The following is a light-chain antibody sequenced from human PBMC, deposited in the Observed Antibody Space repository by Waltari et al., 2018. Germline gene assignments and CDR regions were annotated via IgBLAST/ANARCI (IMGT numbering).Light chain of an antibody. V-gene: IGLV2-8*01. CDR2: WVY. CDR3: SSYAGSNNLGV. J-gene: IGLJ1*01. Sequence: QSALTPPPPASGSPGQSVTIPCPDTSRYVAGYSCVTWYQNHPGKTPKLIIYWVYNRPSGVPDRFSGAKSGNTASLTVSGLQAEDEADYYCSSYAGSNNLGVFGTGTKVTVL. CDR1: SRYVAGYSC.